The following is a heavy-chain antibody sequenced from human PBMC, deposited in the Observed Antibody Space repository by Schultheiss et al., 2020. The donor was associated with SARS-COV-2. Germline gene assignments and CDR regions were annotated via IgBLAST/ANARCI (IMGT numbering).Heavy chain of an antibody. CDR2: ISSSGSTI. Sequence: GGSLRLSCAASGFTFSDHYMTWIRQAPGKVLEWVSYISSSGSTIYYADSVKGRFTISRDSARNSLYLQMNSLRDEDTAVYYCARNRATHDHWGQGTLVTVSS. J-gene: IGHJ4*02. V-gene: IGHV3-11*04. CDR1: GFTFSDHY. D-gene: IGHD2-15*01. CDR3: ARNRATHDH.